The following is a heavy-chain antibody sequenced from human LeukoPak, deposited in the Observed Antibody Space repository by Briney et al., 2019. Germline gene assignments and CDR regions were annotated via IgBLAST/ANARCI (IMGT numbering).Heavy chain of an antibody. CDR3: ARAPMGPMRACDI. J-gene: IGHJ3*02. CDR1: GGSISSYY. D-gene: IGHD1-26*01. Sequence: SETLSLTCTVSGGSISSYYWSWIRQPPGKGLEWIGYIYYSGSINYNPSLKSRVTISVDTSKNQFPLKLSSVTAADTAVYYCARAPMGPMRACDIWGQGTMVTVSS. V-gene: IGHV4-59*01. CDR2: IYYSGSI.